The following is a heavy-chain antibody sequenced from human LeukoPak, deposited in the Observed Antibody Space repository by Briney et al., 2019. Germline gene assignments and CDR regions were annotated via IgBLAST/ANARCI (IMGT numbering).Heavy chain of an antibody. Sequence: ASVKVSCKASGNTFTDYYLHWVRQAPGQGLEWMGWINTNSGGTRYAQKFQGRVTMTRDTSISTAYMELSGLRSDDTAVYYCAPTDASYFDYWGQGTLVTVSS. J-gene: IGHJ4*02. CDR2: INTNSGGT. CDR3: APTDASYFDY. V-gene: IGHV1-2*02. CDR1: GNTFTDYY.